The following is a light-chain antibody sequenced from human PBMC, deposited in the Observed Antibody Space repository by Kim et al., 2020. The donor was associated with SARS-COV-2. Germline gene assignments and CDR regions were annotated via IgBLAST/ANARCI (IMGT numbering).Light chain of an antibody. CDR3: NSRDSSGNHQV. V-gene: IGLV3-19*01. CDR1: SLRSYY. CDR2: GKN. J-gene: IGLJ2*01. Sequence: SSELTQDPAVSVALGQTVRITCQGDSLRSYYASWYQQKPGQAPVLVIYGKNNRPSGIPDRFSGSSSGNTASLTINGAQAEDEADYYCNSRDSSGNHQVFGGGTQLTVL.